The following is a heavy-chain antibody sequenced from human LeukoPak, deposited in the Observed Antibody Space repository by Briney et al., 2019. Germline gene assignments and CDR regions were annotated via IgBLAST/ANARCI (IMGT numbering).Heavy chain of an antibody. V-gene: IGHV4-59*01. CDR3: AGRDYYDSSGYYDAFEI. J-gene: IGHJ3*02. CDR2: IYYSGSA. D-gene: IGHD3-22*01. Sequence: PSETLFLTCTVPGGSISSYYWCGIRATPRKGLEWIEHIYYSGSANYNPSLKSRVTISVDTSKNQFSLKLSSVTAADTAVYYCAGRDYYDSSGYYDAFEIWGQGTMVTVSS. CDR1: GGSISSYY.